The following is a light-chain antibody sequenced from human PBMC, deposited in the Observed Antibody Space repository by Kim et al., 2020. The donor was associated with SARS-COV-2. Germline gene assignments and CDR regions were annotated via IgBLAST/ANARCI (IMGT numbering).Light chain of an antibody. CDR3: QQYGSSPYT. Sequence: LSPGERATLSCRASQSVSSNFLAWYQQKPGQAPRLLIYDASSRATGIPDRFSGSGSGTDFTLTISRLEPEDFAVYYCQQYGSSPYTFGQGTKLEI. CDR1: QSVSSNF. V-gene: IGKV3-20*01. CDR2: DAS. J-gene: IGKJ2*01.